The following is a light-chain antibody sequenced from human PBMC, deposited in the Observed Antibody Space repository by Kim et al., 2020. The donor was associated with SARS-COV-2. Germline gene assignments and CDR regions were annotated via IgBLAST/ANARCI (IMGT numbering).Light chain of an antibody. V-gene: IGLV4-69*02. CDR1: SGHSNYA. CDR3: QTWGTGIRV. J-gene: IGLJ3*02. Sequence: QLVLTQSPSASASLGASVKLTCTLSSGHSNYAIAWHQQQPEKGPRYLMKVNSDGSHSKGDGIPDRFSGSSSGAERYLTISSLKSEDEADYYCQTWGTGIRVFGGGTNLTVL. CDR2: VNSDGSH.